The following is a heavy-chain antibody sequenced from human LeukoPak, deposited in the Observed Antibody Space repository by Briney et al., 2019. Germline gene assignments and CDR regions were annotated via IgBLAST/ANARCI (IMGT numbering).Heavy chain of an antibody. J-gene: IGHJ4*02. D-gene: IGHD2-15*01. CDR2: IDWDDDK. Sequence: GFGPTLVNPTQTLTLTCTFSGFSLSTSGMRVSLIRQPPGKALEWLARIDWDDDKFYSTSLKTRLTISKDTSKNQVVLTMTNMDPVDTATYYCARDTYCSGGSCYFDYWGQGTLVTVSS. CDR1: GFSLSTSGMR. V-gene: IGHV2-70*04. CDR3: ARDTYCSGGSCYFDY.